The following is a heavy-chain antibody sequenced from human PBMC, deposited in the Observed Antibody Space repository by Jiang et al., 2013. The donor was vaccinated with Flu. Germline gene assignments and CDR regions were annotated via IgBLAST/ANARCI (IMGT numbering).Heavy chain of an antibody. Sequence: SGAEVKKPGSSVKVSCKASGGTFSSYAISWVRQAPGQGLEWMGRIIPILGIANYAQKFQGRVTITADKSTSTAYMELSSLRSEDTAVYYCARVIASGSYYNYYYYGMDVWGKGTTVTVSS. D-gene: IGHD3-10*01. V-gene: IGHV1-69*04. CDR3: ARVIASGSYYNYYYYGMDV. J-gene: IGHJ6*04. CDR2: IIPILGIA. CDR1: GGTFSSYA.